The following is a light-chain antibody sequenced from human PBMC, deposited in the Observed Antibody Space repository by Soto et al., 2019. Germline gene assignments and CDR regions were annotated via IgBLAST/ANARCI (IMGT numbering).Light chain of an antibody. CDR3: QQYNNWPLT. CDR1: QSVSNN. Sequence: EIVLTKSPGTLSLSPGERATLSCRPSQSVSNNWLAWYQQKPGQAPRLLIYDAFTRATGIPARFSGSGSGTEFSLTISSLQSEDFVVYYCQQYNNWPLTFGGGTKVDIK. CDR2: DAF. J-gene: IGKJ4*01. V-gene: IGKV3-15*01.